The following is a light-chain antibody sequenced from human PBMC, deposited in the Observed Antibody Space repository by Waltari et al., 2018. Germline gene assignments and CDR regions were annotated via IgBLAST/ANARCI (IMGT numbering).Light chain of an antibody. CDR3: QAWDSNTVV. V-gene: IGLV3-1*01. Sequence: SYELTQAPSVSVSPGQTASITCSRDRLGDKYVCWYQQKPGQSSVLVIYQDTKRPSGFPERFSGSNSGNTATLTISGTQAMDEADYYCQAWDSNTVVFGGGTKLTVL. CDR2: QDT. J-gene: IGLJ2*01. CDR1: RLGDKY.